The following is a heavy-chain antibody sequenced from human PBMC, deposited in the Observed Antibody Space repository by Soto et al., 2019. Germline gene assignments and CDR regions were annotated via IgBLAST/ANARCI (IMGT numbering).Heavy chain of an antibody. Sequence: QVQLVQSGAAVKKPGSSVKVSCKASGGTFSSYTISWVRQAPGQGLEWMGRIIPILGIANYAQKFQGRVTITADKSTSTAYMELSSLRSEDTAVYYCARELPLAVAGTLTYYYGMDVWGQGTTVTVSS. J-gene: IGHJ6*02. CDR2: IIPILGIA. D-gene: IGHD6-19*01. CDR1: GGTFSSYT. CDR3: ARELPLAVAGTLTYYYGMDV. V-gene: IGHV1-69*08.